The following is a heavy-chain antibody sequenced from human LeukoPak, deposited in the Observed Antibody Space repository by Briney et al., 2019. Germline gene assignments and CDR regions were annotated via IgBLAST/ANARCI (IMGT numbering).Heavy chain of an antibody. CDR3: ARLHRHCSSTSCSDY. CDR1: GGSISSSSYY. D-gene: IGHD2-2*01. Sequence: SETLSLTCTVSGGSISSSSYYWGWIRQPPGKGLEWIGSIYYSGSTYYSPSLKSRVTISVDTSKNQFSLKLSSVTAADTAVYYCARLHRHCSSTSCSDYWGQGTLVTVSS. CDR2: IYYSGST. V-gene: IGHV4-39*01. J-gene: IGHJ4*02.